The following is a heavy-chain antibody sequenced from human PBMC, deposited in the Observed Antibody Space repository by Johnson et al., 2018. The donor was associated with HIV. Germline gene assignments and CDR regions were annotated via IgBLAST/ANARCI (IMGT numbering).Heavy chain of an antibody. V-gene: IGHV3-66*02. CDR1: GFTVSSNY. CDR2: IYSGGST. Sequence: VRLVESGGGLVQPGGSLRLSCAASGFTVSSNYMSWVRQAPGKGLEWVSVIYSGGSTYYADSVKGRFPISRDNSKNTLYLQMNSLRAEETAVYYCARDFLRGIVGATGAFDIWGQGTMVTVSS. CDR3: ARDFLRGIVGATGAFDI. D-gene: IGHD1-26*01. J-gene: IGHJ3*02.